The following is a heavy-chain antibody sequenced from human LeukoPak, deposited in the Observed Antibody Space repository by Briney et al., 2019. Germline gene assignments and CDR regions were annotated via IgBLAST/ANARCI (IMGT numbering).Heavy chain of an antibody. Sequence: GASVKVSCKASGGTFSSYAISWVCQAPGQGLEWMGGIIPIFGTANYAQKFQGRVTITADESTSTAYMELSSLRSEDTAVYYCAGYDFWSGYNWFDPWGQGTLVTVSS. D-gene: IGHD3-3*01. V-gene: IGHV1-69*13. CDR1: GGTFSSYA. CDR3: AGYDFWSGYNWFDP. J-gene: IGHJ5*02. CDR2: IIPIFGTA.